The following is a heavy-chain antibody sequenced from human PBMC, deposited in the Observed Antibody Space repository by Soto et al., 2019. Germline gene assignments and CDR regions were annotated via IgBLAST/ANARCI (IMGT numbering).Heavy chain of an antibody. Sequence: ASVKVSCKASGGTFSSYAISWVRQAPGQGLEWMGGIIPIFGTANYAQKFQGRVTITADESTSTAYMELSSLRSEDTAVYYCARGITMVRGVIISGDYYYYGMDVWGQGTTVTVSS. V-gene: IGHV1-69*13. CDR1: GGTFSSYA. D-gene: IGHD3-10*01. J-gene: IGHJ6*02. CDR2: IIPIFGTA. CDR3: ARGITMVRGVIISGDYYYYGMDV.